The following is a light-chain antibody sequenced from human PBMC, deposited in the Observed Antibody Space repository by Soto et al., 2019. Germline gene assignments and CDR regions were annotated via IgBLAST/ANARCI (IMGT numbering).Light chain of an antibody. J-gene: IGLJ1*01. CDR3: CSYAGSYSYV. Sequence: QSVLTQPRSVSGSPGQSVSISCNGSSSDVGGYNYVSWYQQHPGKAPKLMIYDVSKRPSGVPDRFSGSKSGNTASLTISGLQAGDEADYYCCSYAGSYSYVFGTGTKVTVL. CDR1: SSDVGGYNY. CDR2: DVS. V-gene: IGLV2-11*01.